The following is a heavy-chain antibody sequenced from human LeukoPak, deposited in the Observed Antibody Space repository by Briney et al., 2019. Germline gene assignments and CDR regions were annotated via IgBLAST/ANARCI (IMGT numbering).Heavy chain of an antibody. CDR3: AKDRHAPGRYCSSTTCFPFDP. CDR1: GFTFSSYD. J-gene: IGHJ5*02. CDR2: ISGSGAST. V-gene: IGHV3-23*01. Sequence: GGSLRLSCAVSGFTFSSYDMSWVRQAPGKGLEWVSAISGSGASTYYADSVKGRFTISRDNSKSTLYLQMSSLRAEDTAVYYCAKDRHAPGRYCSSTTCFPFDPWGQGTLVTVSS. D-gene: IGHD2-2*01.